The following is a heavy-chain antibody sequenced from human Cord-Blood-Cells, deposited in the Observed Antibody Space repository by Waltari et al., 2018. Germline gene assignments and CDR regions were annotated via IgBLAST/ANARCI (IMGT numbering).Heavy chain of an antibody. J-gene: IGHJ3*02. V-gene: IGHV4-39*01. Sequence: QLQLQESGPGLVKPSETLSLTCTVSGGSISSSSYYWRWIRQPPGKGLEWIGSIYYSGSTYYNPSLKSRVTISVDTSKNQFSLKLSSVTAADTAVYYCARREYGSGTHKADAFDIWGQGTMVTVSS. CDR1: GGSISSSSYY. D-gene: IGHD3-10*01. CDR2: IYYSGST. CDR3: ARREYGSGTHKADAFDI.